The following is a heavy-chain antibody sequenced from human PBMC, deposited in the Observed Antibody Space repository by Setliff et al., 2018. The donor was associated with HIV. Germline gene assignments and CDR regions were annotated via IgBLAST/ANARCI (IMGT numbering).Heavy chain of an antibody. V-gene: IGHV3-15*01. Sequence: GGSLRLSCAASGFTFSIAWMNWVRQAPGKGLEWVGRIKSKTDGGTIDYAAPVKGRFTISRDDSKNTLYLQMDSLKTEDTAVYYCTTDGIVVVPAAMPGDYYYGMDVWGQGTTVTVSS. CDR3: TTDGIVVVPAAMPGDYYYGMDV. CDR1: GFTFSIAW. D-gene: IGHD2-2*01. J-gene: IGHJ6*02. CDR2: IKSKTDGGTI.